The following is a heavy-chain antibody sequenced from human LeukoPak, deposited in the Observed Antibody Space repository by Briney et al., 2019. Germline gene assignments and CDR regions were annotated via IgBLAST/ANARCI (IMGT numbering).Heavy chain of an antibody. CDR1: GFTFSSYW. Sequence: GGSLRLSCAASGFTFSSYWMHWVRKAPGKGLVWVSRINSDGSSTSYADSVKGRFTISRDNAKNTLYLQMNSLRAEDTAVYYCARGYGSSRGWYWGQGTLVTVSS. CDR2: INSDGSST. D-gene: IGHD6-6*01. CDR3: ARGYGSSRGWY. V-gene: IGHV3-74*01. J-gene: IGHJ4*02.